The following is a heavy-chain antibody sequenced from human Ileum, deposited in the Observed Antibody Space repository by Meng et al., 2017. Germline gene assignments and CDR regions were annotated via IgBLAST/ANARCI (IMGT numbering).Heavy chain of an antibody. CDR2: ASP. J-gene: IGHJ4*02. D-gene: IGHD7-27*01. Sequence: QWPRQDSGPGLVSLSESLSLICTVSRGSVSSAGYQWGWIRQPPGKGLEWIGYASPNYNPSLQSRVTISLDTSKNQFSLKLSSVTAADTAVYYCARDHWGSLDYWGQGILVTVSS. V-gene: IGHV4-61*08. CDR1: RGSVSSAGYQ. CDR3: ARDHWGSLDY.